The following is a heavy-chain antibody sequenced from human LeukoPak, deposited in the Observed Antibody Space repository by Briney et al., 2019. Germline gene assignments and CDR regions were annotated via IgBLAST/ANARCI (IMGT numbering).Heavy chain of an antibody. V-gene: IGHV3-23*01. Sequence: GGSLRLSCAASGFTFSSYAMSWVRQAPGKGLEGVSAISGSGGSTYYADSVKGRFTISRDNSKNTLYLQMNSLRAEDTAVYYCSKAAYNSQYYYYYYYMDVWGKGTTVTVSS. CDR3: SKAAYNSQYYYYYYYMDV. CDR1: GFTFSSYA. CDR2: ISGSGGST. J-gene: IGHJ6*03. D-gene: IGHD1-20*01.